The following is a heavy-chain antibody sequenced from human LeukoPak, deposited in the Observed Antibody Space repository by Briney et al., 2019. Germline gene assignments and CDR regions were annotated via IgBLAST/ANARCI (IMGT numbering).Heavy chain of an antibody. CDR1: GGSFSGYY. V-gene: IGHV4-59*01. J-gene: IGHJ5*02. Sequence: SETLSLTCAVYGGSFSGYYWSWIRQPPGKGLEWIGYIYYSGSTNYNPSLKSRVTISVDTSKNQFSLKLSSVTAADTAVYYCARGRKRFDWFDPWGQGTLVTVSS. D-gene: IGHD3-10*01. CDR3: ARGRKRFDWFDP. CDR2: IYYSGST.